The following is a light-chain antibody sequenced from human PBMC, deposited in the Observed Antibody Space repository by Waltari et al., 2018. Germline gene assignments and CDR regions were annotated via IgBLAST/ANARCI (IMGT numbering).Light chain of an antibody. CDR2: EVT. J-gene: IGLJ2*01. CDR1: SSDVGGYNS. CDR3: SSYAGSNKYVL. V-gene: IGLV2-8*01. Sequence: QSALTQPPSASGSPGQSVTIPCTGTSSDVGGYNSVSWYPQHPGKAPKLMIYEVTKRPSGVPDRFSGSKSGNTASLTVSGLQAEDEAGYYCSSYAGSNKYVLFGGGTKLTVL.